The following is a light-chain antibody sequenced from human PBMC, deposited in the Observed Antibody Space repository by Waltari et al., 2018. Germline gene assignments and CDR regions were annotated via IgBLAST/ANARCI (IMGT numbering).Light chain of an antibody. J-gene: IGKJ4*01. Sequence: DIQMTQFPSSLSASVGDRVTITCRASQELHTYVAWFQQKAGKAPNSLIYATSNLRSGVPSRFIGSGSGTDFTLTISSLQPEDFATYYCQQYSTYPLTFGGGTKVEIK. CDR3: QQYSTYPLT. V-gene: IGKV1-16*01. CDR2: ATS. CDR1: QELHTY.